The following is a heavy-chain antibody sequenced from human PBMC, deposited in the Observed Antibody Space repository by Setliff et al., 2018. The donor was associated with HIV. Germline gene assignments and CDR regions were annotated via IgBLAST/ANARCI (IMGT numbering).Heavy chain of an antibody. Sequence: ASVKVSCKSSGYTFSNFGVSWVRQAPGQGLEWLGYINGYSGKTQFSPRLQGRLTMTTDTSTDTVYLELRSLASDDTAIYYCAREAPRYASGAFDMWGLGTMVTVSS. CDR1: GYTFSNFG. CDR2: INGYSGKT. V-gene: IGHV1-18*01. D-gene: IGHD3-10*01. J-gene: IGHJ3*02. CDR3: AREAPRYASGAFDM.